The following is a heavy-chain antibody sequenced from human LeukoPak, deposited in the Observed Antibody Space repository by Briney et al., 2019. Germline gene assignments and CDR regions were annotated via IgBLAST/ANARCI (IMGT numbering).Heavy chain of an antibody. D-gene: IGHD3-3*01. CDR2: IKSKTGGGTT. CDR3: TTADDYVIFGDY. CDR1: GSTFSNAW. J-gene: IGHJ4*02. V-gene: IGHV3-15*01. Sequence: GGSLRLSCAASGSTFSNAWMSWVRQAPGKGLEWVSRIKSKTGGGTTDYAAPVKGRFTISRDDSKNTLYLQMNSLKTEDTAVYYCTTADDYVIFGDYWGQGTLVTVSS.